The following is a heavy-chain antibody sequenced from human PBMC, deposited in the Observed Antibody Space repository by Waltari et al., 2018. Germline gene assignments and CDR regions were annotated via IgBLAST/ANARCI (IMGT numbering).Heavy chain of an antibody. Sequence: EVKLVESGGGLVQPGGSLRVSCEVSGFMFSNYDMSWVRQAPGTGPELVSSLSGSGYGTHYADSVQGRFTISRDNSKNTLYLQMNSLRAEDTAVYYCARDISTGQYNFGYWGQGTLVTVSS. D-gene: IGHD3-9*01. J-gene: IGHJ4*02. V-gene: IGHV3-23*04. CDR1: GFMFSNYD. CDR2: LSGSGYGT. CDR3: ARDISTGQYNFGY.